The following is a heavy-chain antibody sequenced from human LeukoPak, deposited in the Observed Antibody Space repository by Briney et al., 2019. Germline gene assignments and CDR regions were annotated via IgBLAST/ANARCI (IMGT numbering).Heavy chain of an antibody. Sequence: SATLSLTCAVYGGSFSGYYWSWIRQPPGKGLEWIGEINHSGSTNYNPSLKSRVTISVDTSKNQFSLKLSSVTAADTAVYYCARGRRRLYYDSSGYFNFDYWGQGTLVTVSS. D-gene: IGHD3-22*01. CDR3: ARGRRRLYYDSSGYFNFDY. J-gene: IGHJ4*02. CDR1: GGSFSGYY. CDR2: INHSGST. V-gene: IGHV4-34*01.